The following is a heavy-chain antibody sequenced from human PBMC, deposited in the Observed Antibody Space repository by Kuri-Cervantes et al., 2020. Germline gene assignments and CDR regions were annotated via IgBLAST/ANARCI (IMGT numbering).Heavy chain of an antibody. D-gene: IGHD6-6*01. V-gene: IGHV1-8*02. Sequence: ASVKVSCKASGCTFTSYGINWVRQATGQGLEWMGWMNPNSGNTGYAQKFQGRVTMTRNTSISTAYMELSSLRSEDTAVYYCARDRRGIAARVFWNWGQGTLVTVSS. CDR1: GCTFTSYG. CDR3: ARDRRGIAARVFWN. J-gene: IGHJ4*02. CDR2: MNPNSGNT.